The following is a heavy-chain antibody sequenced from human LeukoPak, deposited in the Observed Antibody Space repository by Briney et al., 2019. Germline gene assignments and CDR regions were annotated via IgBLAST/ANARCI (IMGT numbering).Heavy chain of an antibody. CDR1: GGSFSGYY. D-gene: IGHD6-13*01. V-gene: IGHV4-34*01. J-gene: IGHJ4*02. Sequence: SETLSLTCAVYGGSFSGYYWSWIRQPPGKGLEWIGEINHSGSTNYNPSLKSRVTISVDTSKNQFSLKLSSVTAADTAVYYCAMLPIAAAGTWTYYFDYWGQGTLVTVSS. CDR3: AMLPIAAAGTWTYYFDY. CDR2: INHSGST.